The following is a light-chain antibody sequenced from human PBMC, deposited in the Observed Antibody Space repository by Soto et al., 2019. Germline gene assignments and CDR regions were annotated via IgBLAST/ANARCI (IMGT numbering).Light chain of an antibody. Sequence: QSALTQHASVSGSPGQSITISCTGTSSDVGSYNLVSWYQQHPGKAPKLMIYEGSKRPSGVSNRFSGSKSGNTASLTISGLQAEDEADYYCCSYAGSSWVFGGGTKLTVL. J-gene: IGLJ3*02. CDR1: SSDVGSYNL. V-gene: IGLV2-23*01. CDR3: CSYAGSSWV. CDR2: EGS.